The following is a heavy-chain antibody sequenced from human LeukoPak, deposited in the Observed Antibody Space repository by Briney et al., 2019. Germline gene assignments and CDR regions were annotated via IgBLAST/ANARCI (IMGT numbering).Heavy chain of an antibody. Sequence: GGSLRLSCAASGFTFSSYAMTWVRQAPGKGLEWVSAISGSGGNTYFADSVKGRFTISRDNSKNTLYLQMNSLRAEDTAVYYCAKAPVVTPPVWCFDLWGRGTLVTVSS. V-gene: IGHV3-23*01. CDR1: GFTFSSYA. D-gene: IGHD4-23*01. J-gene: IGHJ2*01. CDR3: AKAPVVTPPVWCFDL. CDR2: ISGSGGNT.